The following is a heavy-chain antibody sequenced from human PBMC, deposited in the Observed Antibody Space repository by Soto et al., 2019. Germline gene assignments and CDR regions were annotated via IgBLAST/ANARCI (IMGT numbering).Heavy chain of an antibody. V-gene: IGHV1-2*04. CDR2: INPNSGGT. Sequence: GASVKVSCKASGYTFTGYYMHWVRQAPGQGLEWMGWINPNSGGTNYAQRFQGWVTMTRDTSISTAYMELSRLRSDDTAVYYCARDYSYDSSGYPDYGMDVWGQGTTVTVSS. J-gene: IGHJ6*02. CDR1: GYTFTGYY. CDR3: ARDYSYDSSGYPDYGMDV. D-gene: IGHD3-22*01.